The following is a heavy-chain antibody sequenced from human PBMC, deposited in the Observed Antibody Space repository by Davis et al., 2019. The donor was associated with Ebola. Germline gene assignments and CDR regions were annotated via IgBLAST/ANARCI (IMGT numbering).Heavy chain of an antibody. CDR1: GGSFSGYY. D-gene: IGHD3-22*01. J-gene: IGHJ3*02. V-gene: IGHV4-34*01. Sequence: SETLSLTCTVSGGSFSGYYWSWIRQPPGKGLEWIGEINHSGSTNYNPSLKSRVTISVDTSKNQFSLKLSSVTAADTAVYYCARGPMIVVVIASTDDAFDIWGQGTMVTVSS. CDR2: INHSGST. CDR3: ARGPMIVVVIASTDDAFDI.